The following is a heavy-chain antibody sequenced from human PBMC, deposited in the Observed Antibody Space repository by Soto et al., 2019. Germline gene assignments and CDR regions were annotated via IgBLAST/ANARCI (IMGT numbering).Heavy chain of an antibody. CDR1: GGTFSSYA. CDR2: IIPIFGTA. CDR3: AREGPYCSGGSCYSVPGGMDV. D-gene: IGHD2-15*01. J-gene: IGHJ6*02. Sequence: QVQLVQSGAEVKKPGSSVKVSCKASGGTFSSYAISWVRQAPGQGLEWMGGIIPIFGTANYAQKFQGRVTITADKSTSTAYMELSSLRSEDTALYYCAREGPYCSGGSCYSVPGGMDVWGQGTTVTVSS. V-gene: IGHV1-69*06.